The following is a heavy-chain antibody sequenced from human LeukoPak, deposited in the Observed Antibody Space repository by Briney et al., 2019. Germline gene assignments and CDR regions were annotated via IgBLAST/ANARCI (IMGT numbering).Heavy chain of an antibody. Sequence: PGGSLRLSCAASGFTFSNYAMSWVRQAPGKGLEWVSSISSSSSYIYYADSVKGRFTISRDSAKNSLYLQMNSLRAEDTAVYYCARGPGRWQQWLVPIDYWGQGTLVTVSS. J-gene: IGHJ4*02. CDR2: ISSSSSYI. V-gene: IGHV3-21*01. CDR3: ARGPGRWQQWLVPIDY. CDR1: GFTFSNYA. D-gene: IGHD6-19*01.